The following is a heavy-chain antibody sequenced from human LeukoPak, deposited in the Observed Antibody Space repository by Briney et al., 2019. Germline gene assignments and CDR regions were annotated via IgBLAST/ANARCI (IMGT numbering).Heavy chain of an antibody. CDR2: INHSGST. Sequence: SETLSLTCAVYGGSFSGYYWSWIRQPPGKGLEWIGEINHSGSTNYNPSLKSRVTISVDTSKNQFSLKLSSVTAADTAVYYCARRWQRSHMDVWGKGTTVTISS. V-gene: IGHV4-34*01. CDR3: ARRWQRSHMDV. D-gene: IGHD4-23*01. CDR1: GGSFSGYY. J-gene: IGHJ6*03.